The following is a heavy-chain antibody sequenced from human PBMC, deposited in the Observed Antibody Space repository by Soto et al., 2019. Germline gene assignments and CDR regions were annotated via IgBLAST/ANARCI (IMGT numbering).Heavy chain of an antibody. J-gene: IGHJ6*02. D-gene: IGHD3-22*01. CDR2: ISYDGSNK. CDR3: AKDLSLLRGSRYGMDV. Sequence: QVQLVESGGGVVQPGRSLRLSCAASGFTFSSYGMHWVRQAPGKGLEWVAVISYDGSNKYYADSVKGRFTISRDNSKNTLYLQMNSLRAEDTAVYYCAKDLSLLRGSRYGMDVWGQGTTVTVSS. CDR1: GFTFSSYG. V-gene: IGHV3-30*18.